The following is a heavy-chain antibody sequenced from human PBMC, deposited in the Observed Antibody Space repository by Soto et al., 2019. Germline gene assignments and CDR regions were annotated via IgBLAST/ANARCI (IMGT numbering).Heavy chain of an antibody. CDR2: IYYSGST. CDR3: ARMLNWFDP. V-gene: IGHV4-59*01. CDR1: GGSISSYY. Sequence: SETLSLTCTVSGGSISSYYWSWIRQPPGKGLEWIGYIYYSGSTNYNPSLKSRVTISVDTSKNQFSLKLSSVAAADTAVYYCARMLNWFDPWGQGTLVTVSS. D-gene: IGHD2-8*01. J-gene: IGHJ5*02.